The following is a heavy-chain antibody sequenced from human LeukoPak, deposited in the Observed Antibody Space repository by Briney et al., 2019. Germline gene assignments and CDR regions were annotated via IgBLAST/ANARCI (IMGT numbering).Heavy chain of an antibody. V-gene: IGHV1-8*01. CDR3: ARVRGRSGATSYY. CDR1: GYTFTSYG. CDR2: MNPNSGNT. D-gene: IGHD1-26*01. Sequence: ASVKVSCEASGYTFTSYGINWVRQATGQGLEWMGWMNPNSGNTGYAQRFQGRVTMTRNTSISTAYMELSSLRSEDTAVYYCARVRGRSGATSYYWGQGTLVTVSS. J-gene: IGHJ4*02.